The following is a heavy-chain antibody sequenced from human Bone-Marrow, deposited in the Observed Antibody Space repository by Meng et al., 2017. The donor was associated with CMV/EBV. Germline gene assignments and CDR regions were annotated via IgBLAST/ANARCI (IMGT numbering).Heavy chain of an antibody. V-gene: IGHV3-23*01. D-gene: IGHD1-26*01. CDR1: GFTFTSSG. CDR2: IDGSGTNT. J-gene: IGHJ4*02. CDR3: ASDAGDFNPFDY. Sequence: GESLKISCALSGFTFTSSGMGWVRHVPGKGLEWLSTIDGSGTNTHYADSVKGRFTISRDNSMGTVSLQMNSLRADDTAVYYCASDAGDFNPFDYWGQGKLVNVSS.